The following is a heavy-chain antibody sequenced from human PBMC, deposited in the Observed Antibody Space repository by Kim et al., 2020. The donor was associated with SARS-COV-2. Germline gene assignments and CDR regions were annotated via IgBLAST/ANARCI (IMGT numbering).Heavy chain of an antibody. CDR3: ARPVLPYSNWFDP. CDR1: GYTFTGYY. J-gene: IGHJ5*02. D-gene: IGHD4-4*01. Sequence: ASVKVSCKASGYTFTGYYMHWVRQAPGQGLEWMGWINPNSGGTNYVQKFQGRVTMTRDTSISTAYMELSRLRSDDTAVYYCARPVLPYSNWFDPWGQGTLVTVSS. V-gene: IGHV1-2*02. CDR2: INPNSGGT.